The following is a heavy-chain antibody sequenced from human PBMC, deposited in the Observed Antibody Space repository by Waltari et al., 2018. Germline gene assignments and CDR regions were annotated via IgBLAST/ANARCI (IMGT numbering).Heavy chain of an antibody. CDR3: ARGGPAIFGVLITKRFDY. D-gene: IGHD3-3*01. V-gene: IGHV1-2*06. CDR1: GYTFTDYY. Sequence: QVQLVQSGAEVKKPGASVKVSCTASGYTFTDYYMHWVRQAPGHGLEWMGRINPNSGGTNYTQKFQGRVTMTRDTSISTAYMELSRLRSDDTAVYYCARGGPAIFGVLITKRFDYWGQGTLVTVSS. CDR2: INPNSGGT. J-gene: IGHJ4*02.